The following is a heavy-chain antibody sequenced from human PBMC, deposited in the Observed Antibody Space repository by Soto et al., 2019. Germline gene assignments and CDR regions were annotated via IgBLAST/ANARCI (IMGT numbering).Heavy chain of an antibody. CDR2: VNPQTGAT. D-gene: IGHD2-8*02. CDR3: VKDGEDCTGGTCSYFFEY. V-gene: IGHV1-2*02. J-gene: IGHJ4*02. Sequence: QVQLMQSGAEVKKPGASVKVSCKASGYTFSGYYMHWVRQAPGQGLEWMGWVNPQTGATNFAQKFDGRVTMTSDTSISTAYMELTSLTPDDTAVYFCVKDGEDCTGGTCSYFFEYWGQGALVTVS. CDR1: GYTFSGYY.